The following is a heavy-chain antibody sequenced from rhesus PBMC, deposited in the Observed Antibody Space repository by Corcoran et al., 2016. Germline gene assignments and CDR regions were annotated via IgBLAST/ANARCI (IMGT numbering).Heavy chain of an antibody. J-gene: IGHJ5-1*01. D-gene: IGHD1-44*01. CDR3: ARQGGTYNRFDV. CDR1: GGSISSTY. V-gene: IGHV4S11*01. CDR2: IYGSGST. Sequence: QVQLQESGPGLVRPSETLSLTCAVSGGSISSTYWSWIRLAPGRGLEGIGYIYGSGSTYYNPSLKSRVTLSVDTSKSQLSLKLTSVTAADTAVFYCARQGGTYNRFDVWGPGVLVTVSS.